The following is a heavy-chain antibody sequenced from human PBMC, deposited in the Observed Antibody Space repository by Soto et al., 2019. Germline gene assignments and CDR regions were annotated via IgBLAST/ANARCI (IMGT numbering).Heavy chain of an antibody. CDR1: GDSVSSNSAA. CDR3: ARGSPYDSSGYYQRGWFDP. D-gene: IGHD3-22*01. Sequence: SETLSLTCAISGDSVSSNSAAWNWIRQSPSRGLEWLGRTYYRSKWYNDYAVSVKSRITINPDTSKNQFSLQLNSVTPEDTAVYYCARGSPYDSSGYYQRGWFDPWGQGTLVTVSS. J-gene: IGHJ5*02. CDR2: TYYRSKWYN. V-gene: IGHV6-1*01.